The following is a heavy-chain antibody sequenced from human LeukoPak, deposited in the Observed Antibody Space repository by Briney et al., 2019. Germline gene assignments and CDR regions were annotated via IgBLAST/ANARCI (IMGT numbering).Heavy chain of an antibody. CDR3: VLSYYYYYYMDV. CDR1: GYSIGGGYY. Sequence: PSETLSLTCAVSGYSIGGGYYWGWNRQPPGKGLEWIGSIYHSGSTYYNPSLKSRVTISVDTSKNQFSLKLSSVTAADTAVYYCVLSYYYYYYMDVWGKGTTVTVSS. CDR2: IYHSGST. V-gene: IGHV4-38-2*01. J-gene: IGHJ6*03.